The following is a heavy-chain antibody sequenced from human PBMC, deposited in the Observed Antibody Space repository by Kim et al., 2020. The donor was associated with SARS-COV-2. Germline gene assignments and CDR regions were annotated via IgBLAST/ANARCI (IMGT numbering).Heavy chain of an antibody. Sequence: GGSLRLSCAASRFIFATYTMSWVRQAPGKGLEWVSMISLSGGSTYYADSVRGRFSISRDNSRKTRYLEMNSLRAEDTAVYYCAKALDVDSVMVEDYYGM. CDR2: ISLSGGST. CDR3: AKALDVDSVMVEDYYGM. D-gene: IGHD5-18*01. V-gene: IGHV3-23*01. J-gene: IGHJ6*01. CDR1: RFIFATYT.